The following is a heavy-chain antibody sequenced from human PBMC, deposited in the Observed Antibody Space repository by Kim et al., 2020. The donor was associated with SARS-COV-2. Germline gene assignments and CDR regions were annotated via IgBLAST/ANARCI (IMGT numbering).Heavy chain of an antibody. Sequence: GGSLRLSCTASGFTFSSYAMSWVRQAPGKGLEWVSAISGSGGSTYYAGSVKGRFTISRDNSKTTLYLQLNILRAENTAVYDCSKDSDPSIAVAGDYFDY. J-gene: IGHJ4*01. CDR1: GFTFSSYA. CDR2: ISGSGGST. V-gene: IGHV3-23*01. CDR3: SKDSDPSIAVAGDYFDY. D-gene: IGHD6-19*01.